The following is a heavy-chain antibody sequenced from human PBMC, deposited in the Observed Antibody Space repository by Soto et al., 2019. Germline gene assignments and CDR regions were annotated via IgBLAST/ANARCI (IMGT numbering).Heavy chain of an antibody. J-gene: IGHJ5*02. CDR2: IYPGDSAT. CDR1: GYSFTSYW. CDR3: ARQDTILGGVIITYNWFEP. V-gene: IGHV5-51*01. D-gene: IGHD3-10*01. Sequence: PGESLKISCKASGYSFTSYWIGWVRQMPGKGLEWMGIIYPGDSATRYSPSFQAQVTISAAKSISTAYLQWSSLKASDDAMYYCARQDTILGGVIITYNWFEPWGQGTLVDVSS.